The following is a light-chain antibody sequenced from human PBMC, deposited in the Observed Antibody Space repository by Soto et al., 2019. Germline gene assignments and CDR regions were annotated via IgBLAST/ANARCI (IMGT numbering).Light chain of an antibody. V-gene: IGLV1-40*01. CDR1: NSNIGAGYD. Sequence: QSVLTQAPSVSGAPGQRVTISCTGSNSNIGAGYDVMWYQQVPGTTPKLVIYSDNRRPSGVPDRFSGSKSGTSASLAITGLQAEDEADYYCQTDDSSLSGRVFGGGTKLTVL. J-gene: IGLJ3*02. CDR3: QTDDSSLSGRV. CDR2: SDN.